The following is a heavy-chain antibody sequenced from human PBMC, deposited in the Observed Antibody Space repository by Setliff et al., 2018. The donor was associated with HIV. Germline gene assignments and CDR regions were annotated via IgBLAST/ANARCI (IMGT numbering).Heavy chain of an antibody. CDR2: IIPIFGST. J-gene: IGHJ4*02. V-gene: IGHV1-69*13. CDR3: ARDSTFFYGSGTSYNVVY. Sequence: ASVKVSCKASGGTFSSYAISWVRQAPGQGLEWMGGIIPIFGSTKYAQKFQGRVTITADESTSTAYMELSSLRSEDTAVYYCARDSTFFYGSGTSYNVVYWGQGTLVTVSS. CDR1: GGTFSSYA. D-gene: IGHD3-10*01.